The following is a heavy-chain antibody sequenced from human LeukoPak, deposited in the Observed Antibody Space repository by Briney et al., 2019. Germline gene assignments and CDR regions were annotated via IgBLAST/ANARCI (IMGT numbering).Heavy chain of an antibody. Sequence: PGGSLRLSCAASGFTFSNYAMTWVRQAPGKGLEWVSALSGVGDSTFYADSVKGRFTISRDNSKDTLYLQMNSLRAEDTAIYYCAKDYGSGPFFDYWGQGTLVTVSS. J-gene: IGHJ4*02. CDR3: AKDYGSGPFFDY. CDR2: LSGVGDST. CDR1: GFTFSNYA. V-gene: IGHV3-23*01. D-gene: IGHD3-10*01.